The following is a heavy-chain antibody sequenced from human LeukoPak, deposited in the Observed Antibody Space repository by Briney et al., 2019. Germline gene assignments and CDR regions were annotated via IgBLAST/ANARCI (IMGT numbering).Heavy chain of an antibody. CDR1: GFTFSSYE. CDR2: ISSSGSTI. D-gene: IGHD6-19*01. CDR3: ARVSYSSGWFLDY. J-gene: IGHJ4*02. Sequence: PGGSLRLSCAASGFTFSSYEMNWVRQAPGKGLEWVSYISSSGSTIYYADSVKGRFTISRDNAKNSLYLQMNSLRAEDTAVYYCARVSYSSGWFLDYWGQGTLVTVSS. V-gene: IGHV3-48*03.